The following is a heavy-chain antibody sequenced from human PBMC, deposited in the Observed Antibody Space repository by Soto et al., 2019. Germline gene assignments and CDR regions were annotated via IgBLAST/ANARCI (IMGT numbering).Heavy chain of an antibody. CDR3: AREWVTSSQDPHGLDV. J-gene: IGHJ6*02. D-gene: IGHD4-4*01. CDR2: ISYDGSNK. CDR1: GFTFSSYA. Sequence: QVQLVESGGGVVQPGRSLRLSCAASGFTFSSYAMHWVRQAPGKGLEWVAVISYDGSNKYYADSVKGRFTISRDNSKNTLNLQMNSLRTEDTAVYYCAREWVTSSQDPHGLDVWGQGTTVTVS. V-gene: IGHV3-30-3*01.